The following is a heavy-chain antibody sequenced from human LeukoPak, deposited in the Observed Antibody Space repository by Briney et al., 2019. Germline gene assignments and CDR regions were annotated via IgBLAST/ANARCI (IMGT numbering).Heavy chain of an antibody. V-gene: IGHV3-30-3*01. CDR1: GSTFNSYA. CDR3: ARDIRATVNTIPGV. D-gene: IGHD4-17*01. CDR2: ISNDGSNQ. Sequence: GGSLRLSCAASGSTFNSYATHWVRQAPGKGLQWLAVISNDGSNQYYADSAKGRFTISRDNSKNTLYMQVNSLRAEDTAVYYCARDIRATVNTIPGVWGQGTLVIVSS. J-gene: IGHJ4*02.